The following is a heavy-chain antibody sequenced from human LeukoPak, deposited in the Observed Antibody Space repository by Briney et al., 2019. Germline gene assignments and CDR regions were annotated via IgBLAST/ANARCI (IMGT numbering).Heavy chain of an antibody. CDR1: GYTFRIYS. D-gene: IGHD2-2*01. Sequence: ASVKVSCKTSGYTFRIYSIGWVRQAPGQGLEWMGWISPYNGYTKYAQRVQGRLTLSTDTSTSIAYMELRSLTSDDTAVYYCARRGRYCSNSSCYHDAFDVWGQGTMVTVSS. V-gene: IGHV1-18*04. J-gene: IGHJ3*01. CDR2: ISPYNGYT. CDR3: ARRGRYCSNSSCYHDAFDV.